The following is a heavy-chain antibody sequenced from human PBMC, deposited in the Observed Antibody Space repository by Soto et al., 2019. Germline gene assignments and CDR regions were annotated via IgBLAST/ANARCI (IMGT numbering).Heavy chain of an antibody. Sequence: SETLSLTCSVSGGSISSGGYYWSWIRQHPGKGLEWIGYIYYSGSTYYNPSLKSRVTISVDTSKNQFSLKLRSVTAADTAVYSCARVPYTYYFDYWGQGTLVTVSS. J-gene: IGHJ4*02. V-gene: IGHV4-31*03. CDR1: GGSISSGGYY. D-gene: IGHD2-2*02. CDR3: ARVPYTYYFDY. CDR2: IYYSGST.